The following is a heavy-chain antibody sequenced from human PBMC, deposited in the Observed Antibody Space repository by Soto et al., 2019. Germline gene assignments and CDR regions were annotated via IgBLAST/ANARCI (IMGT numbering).Heavy chain of an antibody. CDR1: GYMFINYD. Sequence: ASVKVSCKASGYMFINYDISWVRQATGQGLEWMGWTNPGSGISGYANKFQGRVTMTRDASTSTFHLELSSLTAADTAVYYCARGGAGYSSGWSKRLGYFDYWGQGTLVTVSS. D-gene: IGHD6-19*01. J-gene: IGHJ4*02. CDR2: TNPGSGIS. CDR3: ARGGAGYSSGWSKRLGYFDY. V-gene: IGHV1-8*02.